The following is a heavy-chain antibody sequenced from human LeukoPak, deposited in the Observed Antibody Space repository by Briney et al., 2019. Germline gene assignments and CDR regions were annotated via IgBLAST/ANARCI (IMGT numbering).Heavy chain of an antibody. J-gene: IGHJ4*02. CDR1: GFTFSSYA. CDR3: ARGRPVGASTVEDY. D-gene: IGHD1-26*01. Sequence: PGGSLRLSCAASGFTFSSYAMSWVRQAPGKGLEWVSAISGSGGSTYYADSVKGRFTISRDNAKNSLYLQMNSLRAEDTAVYYCARGRPVGASTVEDYWGQGTLVTVSS. V-gene: IGHV3-23*01. CDR2: ISGSGGST.